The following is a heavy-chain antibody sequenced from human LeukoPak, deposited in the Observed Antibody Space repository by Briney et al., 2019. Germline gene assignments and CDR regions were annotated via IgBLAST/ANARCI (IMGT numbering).Heavy chain of an antibody. CDR1: GFSFRNYA. J-gene: IGHJ4*02. D-gene: IGHD1-26*01. CDR3: TRDGGSFCDFDY. V-gene: IGHV3-64*02. CDR2: INTDGRIT. Sequence: PGGSLRLSRVASGFSFRNYAIHWVRQAPGKGLEYVSVINTDGRITYYADSVKGRFTISRDSSKNTVYLQMGSLRGEDMAVYYCTRDGGSFCDFDYWGQGALVTVSS.